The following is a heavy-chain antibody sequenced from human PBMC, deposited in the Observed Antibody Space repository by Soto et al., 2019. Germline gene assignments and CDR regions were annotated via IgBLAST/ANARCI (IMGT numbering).Heavy chain of an antibody. J-gene: IGHJ4*02. CDR3: AKDRYLDHDSRGYLFDN. CDR1: GFTFNIYA. V-gene: IGHV3-23*01. Sequence: EVQLLESGGDLIQPGGSLRLSCAASGFTFNIYAMTWVRQAPGKGLEWVSAISRYGDITYYADSVEGRFSISRDNSKNTLYLQMNSLRAKDTAVYYCAKDRYLDHDSRGYLFDNWGQGTLVTVSS. D-gene: IGHD3-22*01. CDR2: ISRYGDIT.